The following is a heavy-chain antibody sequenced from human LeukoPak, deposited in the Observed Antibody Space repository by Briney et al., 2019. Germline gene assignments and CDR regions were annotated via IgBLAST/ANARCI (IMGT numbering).Heavy chain of an antibody. J-gene: IGHJ2*01. Sequence: PSETPSLTCTVSGGSISSYYWSWIRQPAGKGLEWIGRIYTSGTTYNPSLKSRVTMSVDTSKNQFSLKLSSVTAADTAVYYCARLGNWGNYWYFDLWGRGTLVTVSS. CDR1: GGSISSYY. CDR3: ARLGNWGNYWYFDL. CDR2: IYTSGT. D-gene: IGHD7-27*01. V-gene: IGHV4-4*07.